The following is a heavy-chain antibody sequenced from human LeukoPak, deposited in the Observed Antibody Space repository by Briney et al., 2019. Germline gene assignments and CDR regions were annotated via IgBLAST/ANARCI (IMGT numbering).Heavy chain of an antibody. CDR2: IGSSGRTR. CDR1: GFPFSFYE. Sequence: GGSLRLSCAVSGFPFSFYEINWVRQAPGKGLEWVSNIGSSGRTRYYADSVKGRFSISRDNAKSSLYLQMNSLRVEDTGVYYCALLAVASDFDYWGQGALVTVSS. V-gene: IGHV3-48*03. D-gene: IGHD6-19*01. CDR3: ALLAVASDFDY. J-gene: IGHJ4*02.